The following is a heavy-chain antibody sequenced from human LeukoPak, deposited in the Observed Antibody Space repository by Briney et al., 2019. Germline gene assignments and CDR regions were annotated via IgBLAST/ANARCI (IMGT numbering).Heavy chain of an antibody. J-gene: IGHJ6*02. CDR3: ARIVVVAANENYYYGMDV. V-gene: IGHV1-69*01. CDR2: ITPIFGTA. D-gene: IGHD2-15*01. Sequence: PSVKVSCKASGGTFSSYAISWVRQAPGQGLEWMGGITPIFGTANYAQKFQGRVTITADESTSTAYMELSSLRSEDTAVYYCARIVVVAANENYYYGMDVWGQGTTVTVSS. CDR1: GGTFSSYA.